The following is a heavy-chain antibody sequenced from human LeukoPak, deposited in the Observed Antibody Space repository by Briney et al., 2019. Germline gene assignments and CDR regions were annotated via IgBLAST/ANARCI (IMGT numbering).Heavy chain of an antibody. CDR3: ARHLYGSGSYLFRGWFDP. V-gene: IGHV4-39*01. J-gene: IGHJ5*02. CDR2: FYSEDT. D-gene: IGHD3-10*01. Sequence: SETLSLTCTVSGGSISSSTYYWGWIRQPPGKGLEWIGTFYSEDTYNNPSLESRVTISVDTSKNQFSLKLSSVTAADTAVYYCARHLYGSGSYLFRGWFDPWGQGTLVTVSS. CDR1: GGSISSSTYY.